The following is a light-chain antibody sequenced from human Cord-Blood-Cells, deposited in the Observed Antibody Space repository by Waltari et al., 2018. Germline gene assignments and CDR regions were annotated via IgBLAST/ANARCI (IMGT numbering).Light chain of an antibody. Sequence: DIQMTQSPSSLSASVGDRVTITCRASQSISSYLNCYQQKPGKAPKLLIYDASSLQSGVPSRFSGSGSGTDFTLTISSLQPEDFATYYCQQSYSTPLTFGGGTKVEIK. CDR2: DAS. CDR1: QSISSY. CDR3: QQSYSTPLT. J-gene: IGKJ4*01. V-gene: IGKV1-39*01.